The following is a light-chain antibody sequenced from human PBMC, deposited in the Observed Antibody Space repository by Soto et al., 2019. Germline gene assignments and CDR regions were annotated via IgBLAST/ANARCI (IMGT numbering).Light chain of an antibody. J-gene: IGKJ1*01. V-gene: IGKV3-15*01. CDR3: QQHNQWPIT. CDR1: QSVNRN. Sequence: EIVMTQSPATLSVTPGEKATLSCRASQSVNRNLAWYQQKPGQAPRLLIYGASTRATGIPARFSGSGSGTEFTLTISSLQSEDSAVYYCQQHNQWPITFGQGTKVDI. CDR2: GAS.